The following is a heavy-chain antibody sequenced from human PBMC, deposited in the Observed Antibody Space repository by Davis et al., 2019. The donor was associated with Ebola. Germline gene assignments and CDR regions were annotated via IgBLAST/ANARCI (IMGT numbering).Heavy chain of an antibody. D-gene: IGHD3-22*01. Sequence: GESLKISCAASGFNFRSYGMHWVRQAPGKGLEWVSVIYSGGSTYYADSVKGRFTISRDNAKNSLYLQMNSLRAEDTAVYYCARDHITMIVGWFDPWGQGTLVTVSS. CDR1: GFNFRSYG. J-gene: IGHJ5*02. CDR2: IYSGGST. CDR3: ARDHITMIVGWFDP. V-gene: IGHV3-NL1*01.